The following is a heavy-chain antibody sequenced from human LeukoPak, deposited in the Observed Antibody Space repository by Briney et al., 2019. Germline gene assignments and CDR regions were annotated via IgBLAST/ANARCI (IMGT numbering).Heavy chain of an antibody. CDR1: GFTFSSYE. J-gene: IGHJ2*01. CDR3: ARAVVSYWYFDL. V-gene: IGHV3-48*03. Sequence: GGSLRLSCAASGFTFSSYEMNWVREAPGKGLEWVSYISSSGSTIYYADSVKGRFTISRDNAQNSLYLQMNSLRAEDTAVYYCARAVVSYWYFDLWGRGTLVTVSS. D-gene: IGHD5/OR15-5a*01. CDR2: ISSSGSTI.